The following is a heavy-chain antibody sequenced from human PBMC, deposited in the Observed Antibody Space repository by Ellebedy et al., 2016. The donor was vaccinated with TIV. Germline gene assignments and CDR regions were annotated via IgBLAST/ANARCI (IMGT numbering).Heavy chain of an antibody. Sequence: MPSETLSLTCTASGGSISTYYWTWIRQPPGKGLEWIGYVYHSGSTNYNPSLKSRVTMSIDTSKNQFSLKLSSVTAADTAMYYCARDFNWNDGGYYDFWGQGALVTVSS. D-gene: IGHD1-20*01. CDR1: GGSISTYY. CDR2: VYHSGST. J-gene: IGHJ4*02. CDR3: ARDFNWNDGGYYDF. V-gene: IGHV4-59*01.